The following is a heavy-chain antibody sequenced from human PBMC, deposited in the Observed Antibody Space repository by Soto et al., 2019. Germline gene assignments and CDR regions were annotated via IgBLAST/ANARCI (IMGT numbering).Heavy chain of an antibody. CDR1: NDSISPYY. CDR2: IYYTGNT. V-gene: IGHV4-59*08. J-gene: IGHJ4*02. CDR3: ARRIIALEIFDY. D-gene: IGHD3-10*01. Sequence: PSETLSLTCTVSNDSISPYYWSWIRQPPGKGLEWIGFIYYTGNTKYNASLKSRVTISVDTSKNLFSLKLKSVTAADTAVYYCARRIIALEIFDYWGQGTVVTAPQ.